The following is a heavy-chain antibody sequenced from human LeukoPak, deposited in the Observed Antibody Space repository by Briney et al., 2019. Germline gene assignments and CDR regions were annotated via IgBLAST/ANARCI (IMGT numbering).Heavy chain of an antibody. D-gene: IGHD2-15*01. CDR3: ARDAPRYCSGGSCFLYYYGMDV. CDR1: GASISDYY. J-gene: IGHJ6*02. Sequence: PSETLSLTCIVSGASISDYYWSWIRQPPGKGLEWIGYIYYSGSTNYNPSLKSRVTISVDTSKNQFSLKLSSVTAADTAVYYCARDAPRYCSGGSCFLYYYGMDVWGQGTTVTVSS. V-gene: IGHV4-59*01. CDR2: IYYSGST.